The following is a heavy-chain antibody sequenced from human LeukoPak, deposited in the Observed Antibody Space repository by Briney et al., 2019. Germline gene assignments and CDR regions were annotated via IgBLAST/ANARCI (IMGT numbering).Heavy chain of an antibody. CDR1: AFTFSSYW. V-gene: IGHV3-7*01. CDR2: IKQDGSEK. CDR3: ARWGDTAMVIHYYNYYMDV. J-gene: IGHJ6*03. D-gene: IGHD5-18*01. Sequence: PGGSLRLSCAAPAFTFSSYWMSWVRQAPGKGLEGLANIKQDGSEKYYVDSVKGRFTISRDNAKNSLYLQMNSLRAEDTAVYYCARWGDTAMVIHYYNYYMDVWGKGTTVTVSS.